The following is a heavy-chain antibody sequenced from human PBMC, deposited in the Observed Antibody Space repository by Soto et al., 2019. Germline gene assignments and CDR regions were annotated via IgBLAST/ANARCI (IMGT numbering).Heavy chain of an antibody. V-gene: IGHV1-3*01. J-gene: IGHJ5*02. CDR3: AREDPLYYDILTGYYGGGWFDP. Sequence: GASVKVSWKASGYTFTSYAMHWVRQAPGQRLEWMGWINAGNGNTKYSQKFQGRVTISRDTSASTAYMELSSLRSEDTAVYYCAREDPLYYDILTGYYGGGWFDPWGQGTLVTVSS. CDR2: INAGNGNT. CDR1: GYTFTSYA. D-gene: IGHD3-9*01.